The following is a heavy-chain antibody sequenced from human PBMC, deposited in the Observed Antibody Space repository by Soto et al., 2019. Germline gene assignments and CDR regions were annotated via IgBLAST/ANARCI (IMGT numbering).Heavy chain of an antibody. CDR3: ARHGEGYCSGRVGWFAP. CDR2: IYYSGST. V-gene: IGHV4-39*01. CDR1: AGSISSSSYY. J-gene: IGHJ5*02. Sequence: SETLSLTSTVSAGSISSSSYYWGWIRQPPGKGLEWIGSIYYSGSTYYNPSLKSRVTISVDTSKNQFSLKLSSVTAADTAVYYCARHGEGYCSGRVGWFAPWGQGTLVTISS. D-gene: IGHD3-10*01.